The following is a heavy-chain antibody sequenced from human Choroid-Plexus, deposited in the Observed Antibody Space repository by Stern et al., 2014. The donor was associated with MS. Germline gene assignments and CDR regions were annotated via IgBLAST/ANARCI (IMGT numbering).Heavy chain of an antibody. CDR3: AKDRQYLTYFFDH. CDR1: GFTFGSCA. Sequence: GQLVESGGGVVQPGRPLRLSCAASGFTFGSCAMHWVRQAPGKGLEWGAGVSYDGSNKYYADSVKGRFTVSRDNSQNTLYMQMSSLRAEDTAVYYCAKDRQYLTYFFDHWGQGSLVTVSS. D-gene: IGHD2-8*01. J-gene: IGHJ5*02. CDR2: VSYDGSNK. V-gene: IGHV3-30*18.